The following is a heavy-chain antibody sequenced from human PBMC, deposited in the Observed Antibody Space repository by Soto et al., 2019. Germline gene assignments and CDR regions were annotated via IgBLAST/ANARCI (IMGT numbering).Heavy chain of an antibody. CDR1: GGSISSGGYY. D-gene: IGHD3-22*01. V-gene: IGHV4-31*03. CDR2: MYYSGST. Sequence: QVQLQESRPGLLKPSQTLSLTCRVSGGSISSGGYYWSWIRMHPGRGLEWIGYMYYSGSTYYNTSLKSRVTISADTYKSQFSLKLSSVTDADTAVYYCAIVTGGYPDYWGQGTLVTVSS. J-gene: IGHJ4*02. CDR3: AIVTGGYPDY.